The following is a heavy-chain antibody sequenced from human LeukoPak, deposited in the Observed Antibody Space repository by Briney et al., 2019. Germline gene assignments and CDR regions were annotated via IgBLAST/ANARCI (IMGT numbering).Heavy chain of an antibody. CDR1: GYTFTSSD. D-gene: IGHD4-23*01. Sequence: GASVKVSCKASGYTFTSSDINWVRQATGLGLEWLGWMNPDSGNTGYAQKFQGRVTMTRNTSITTAYMELSSLRSEDTAVYYCARRWRGPVDYWGQGTLVTVSS. J-gene: IGHJ4*02. V-gene: IGHV1-8*01. CDR2: MNPDSGNT. CDR3: ARRWRGPVDY.